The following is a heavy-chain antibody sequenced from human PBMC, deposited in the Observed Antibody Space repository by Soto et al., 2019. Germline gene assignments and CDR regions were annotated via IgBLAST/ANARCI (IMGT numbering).Heavy chain of an antibody. CDR1: GFTFSSYS. CDR3: ARDTPLLHSTQPVEYYYYGMDV. CDR2: ISSSSSTI. J-gene: IGHJ6*02. Sequence: GGSLRLSCAASGFTFSSYSMNWVRQAPGKGLEWVSYISSSSSTIYYADSVKGRFTISRDNAKNSLYLQMNSLRDEDTAVYYCARDTPLLHSTQPVEYYYYGMDVWGQGTTVTVSS. D-gene: IGHD6-13*01. V-gene: IGHV3-48*02.